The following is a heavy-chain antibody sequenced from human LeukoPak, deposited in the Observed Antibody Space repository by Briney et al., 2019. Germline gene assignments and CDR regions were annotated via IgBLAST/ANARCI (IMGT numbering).Heavy chain of an antibody. V-gene: IGHV3-21*04. Sequence: GGSLRLSCEASGFTFNTYSMNWARQAPGKGLEWVSSIDSSGGYMFYADSVMGRFTISRDNSRNTLFLQMNSLRAEATAVYYCARGRGGTNFGFDYWGQGTLVTVSS. CDR3: ARGRGGTNFGFDY. D-gene: IGHD2-15*01. CDR1: GFTFNTYS. J-gene: IGHJ4*02. CDR2: IDSSGGYM.